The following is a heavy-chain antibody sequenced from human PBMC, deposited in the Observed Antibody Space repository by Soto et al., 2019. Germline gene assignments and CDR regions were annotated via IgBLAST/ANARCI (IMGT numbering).Heavy chain of an antibody. CDR2: INHSGST. Sequence: QVQLQQWGAGLLKPSETLSLTCAVYGGSFSGYYWSWIRQPPGKGLEWIGEINHSGSTNYNPSLRSRVTISVDTSKNQFSLKLSSVTAADTAVYYCARGLGRDGGKGVDFDYWGQGTLVTVSS. D-gene: IGHD2-15*01. CDR1: GGSFSGYY. V-gene: IGHV4-34*01. CDR3: ARGLGRDGGKGVDFDY. J-gene: IGHJ4*02.